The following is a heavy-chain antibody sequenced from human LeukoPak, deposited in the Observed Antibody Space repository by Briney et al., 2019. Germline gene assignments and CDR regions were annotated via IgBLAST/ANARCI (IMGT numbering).Heavy chain of an antibody. CDR3: AKEGSGWLGGIDY. Sequence: PGGSLRLSCAASGFTSSSYAMSWVRQAPGKGLEWVSVMSGSGGSTYYADSVKGRFTISRDNSKNTLYLQMNSLRAEDTAVYHCAKEGSGWLGGIDYWGQGTLVTVSS. D-gene: IGHD6-19*01. CDR2: MSGSGGST. V-gene: IGHV3-23*01. J-gene: IGHJ4*02. CDR1: GFTSSSYA.